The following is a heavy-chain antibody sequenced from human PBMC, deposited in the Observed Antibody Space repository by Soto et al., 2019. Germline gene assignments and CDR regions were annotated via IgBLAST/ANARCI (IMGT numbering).Heavy chain of an antibody. Sequence: GGSLRLSCAASGFTFSSYGMHWVRQAPGKGLEWVAVIWYDGSNKYYADSVKGRFTISRDNSKNTLYLQMNSLRAEDTAVYYCAKYYGDYVLPWFDPWGQGTLVTVSS. D-gene: IGHD4-17*01. V-gene: IGHV3-33*06. CDR2: IWYDGSNK. CDR3: AKYYGDYVLPWFDP. CDR1: GFTFSSYG. J-gene: IGHJ5*02.